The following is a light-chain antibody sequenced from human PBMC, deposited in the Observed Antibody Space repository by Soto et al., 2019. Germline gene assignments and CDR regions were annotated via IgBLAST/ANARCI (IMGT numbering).Light chain of an antibody. CDR3: QQYGSSIPYT. CDR2: DAS. Sequence: EIVLTQSPATLSVSLGESATLSCGASQTVSSRYLAWYQQRPGLAPRLLMYDASSRAAGIPDRFSGSGSGRVFTLTIGRLEPEDCAVYYCQQYGSSIPYTFGQGTKLEIK. J-gene: IGKJ2*01. V-gene: IGKV3D-20*01. CDR1: QTVSSRY.